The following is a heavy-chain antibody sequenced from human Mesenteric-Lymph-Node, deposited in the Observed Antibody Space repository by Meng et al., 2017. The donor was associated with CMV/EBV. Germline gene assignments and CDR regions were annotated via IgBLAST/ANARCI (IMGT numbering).Heavy chain of an antibody. CDR2: ISSSGRII. CDR3: ARDTPVSGIDY. Sequence: GESLKISCAASGFTFSSYAMSWVRQAPGKGLEWVSYISSSGRIIYYADSVKGRFTISRDNAKNSVYLQMDSLRGEDTAVYYCARDTPVSGIDYWGQGTLVTVSS. CDR1: GFTFSSYA. D-gene: IGHD4-11*01. J-gene: IGHJ4*02. V-gene: IGHV3-48*03.